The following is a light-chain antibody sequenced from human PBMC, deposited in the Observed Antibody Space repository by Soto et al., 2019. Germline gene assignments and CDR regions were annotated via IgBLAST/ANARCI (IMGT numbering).Light chain of an antibody. Sequence: QSALTQPASVSGSPGQSITISCTGTSSDVGGYNYVSWYQQHPGKAPKLMIYEVSNRPSGVSNRFSGSKSGNTASLTISGLQAEDEADYYCSSYAGYSTSALFGGGTKLTVL. J-gene: IGLJ2*01. CDR1: SSDVGGYNY. CDR3: SSYAGYSTSAL. CDR2: EVS. V-gene: IGLV2-14*01.